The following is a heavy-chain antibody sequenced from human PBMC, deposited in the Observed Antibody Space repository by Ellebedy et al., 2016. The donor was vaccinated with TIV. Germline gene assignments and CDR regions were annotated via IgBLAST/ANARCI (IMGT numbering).Heavy chain of an antibody. Sequence: AASVKVSCKVSGYTLTELSMHWVRQAPGKGLEWMGGFDPEDGETIYAQKFQGRVTMTEDTSTDTAYMELRSLRSDDTAVYYCATVSMDTAMVRVPIGYYGMDVWGQGTTVTVSS. CDR1: GYTLTELS. J-gene: IGHJ6*02. CDR2: FDPEDGET. V-gene: IGHV1-24*01. D-gene: IGHD5-18*01. CDR3: ATVSMDTAMVRVPIGYYGMDV.